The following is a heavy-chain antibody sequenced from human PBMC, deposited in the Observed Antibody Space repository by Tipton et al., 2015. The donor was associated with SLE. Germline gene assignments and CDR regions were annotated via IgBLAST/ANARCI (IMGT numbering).Heavy chain of an antibody. CDR1: GGSISSYY. CDR2: IYYSGST. D-gene: IGHD3-3*01. CDR3: ARAPSQYYDFGY. V-gene: IGHV4-59*01. Sequence: TLSLTCTVSGGSISSYYWSWIRQPPGKGLAWIGYIYYSGSTNYNPSLKSRVTISVDTSKNQFSLKLSSVTAADTAVYYCARAPSQYYDFGYWGQGTLVTVSS. J-gene: IGHJ4*02.